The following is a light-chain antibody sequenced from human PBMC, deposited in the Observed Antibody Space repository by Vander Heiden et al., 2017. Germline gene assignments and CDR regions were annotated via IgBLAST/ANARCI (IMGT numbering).Light chain of an antibody. CDR1: HDISTY. Sequence: DIEMTHSPSSLSASVGDTVTITCRASHDISTYLNWYQQRPGKVPDLLIYGASTLQSGVPSRFSGRGSGTDFTLTISSLQPEDYATYFCQQSYTTPRTFGQGAKVEIK. CDR3: QQSYTTPRT. CDR2: GAS. V-gene: IGKV1-39*01. J-gene: IGKJ1*01.